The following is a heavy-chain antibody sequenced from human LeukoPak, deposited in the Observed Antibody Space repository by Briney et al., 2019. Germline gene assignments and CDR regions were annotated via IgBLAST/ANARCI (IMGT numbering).Heavy chain of an antibody. Sequence: GGYLRLSCAGSGFTFSNYWMIWVRQAPGKGLEWVANVKQDESEKHYVDSVKGRFTISRDNAKSSLYLRMDGLRVEDTAVYYCARDRDYHDDRTDYYYDAFDIWGQGTTVTVSS. J-gene: IGHJ3*02. D-gene: IGHD3-22*01. CDR1: GFTFSNYW. V-gene: IGHV3-7*01. CDR3: ARDRDYHDDRTDYYYDAFDI. CDR2: VKQDESEK.